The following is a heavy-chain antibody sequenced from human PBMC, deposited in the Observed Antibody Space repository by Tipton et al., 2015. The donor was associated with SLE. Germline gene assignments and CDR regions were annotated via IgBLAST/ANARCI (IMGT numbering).Heavy chain of an antibody. CDR2: ISYSGST. V-gene: IGHV4-59*01. J-gene: IGHJ3*02. CDR3: ARDGGAFDI. Sequence: TLSLTCTVSGGSISSYYWSWIRQPPGKGLEWIGYISYSGSTNYNPSLKSRVTISVDTSKNQFSLKLRSVTAADTAVYYCARDGGAFDIWGQGTMVTVSS. CDR1: GGSISSYY.